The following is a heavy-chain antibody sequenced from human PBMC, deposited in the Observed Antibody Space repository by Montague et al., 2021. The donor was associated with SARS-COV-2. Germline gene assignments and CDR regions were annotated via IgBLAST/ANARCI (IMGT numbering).Heavy chain of an antibody. V-gene: IGHV4-39*01. Sequence: SETLSLTCTVSGGSISSSSYYWGWIRQPPGKGLEWIGSIYYSGSTCYNPSLESRVTISVDTSKNQFSLKLSSVTAADTAVYYCARHGKTRIAMIVVVIGYFDYWGQGTLVTVSS. CDR2: IYYSGST. CDR3: ARHGKTRIAMIVVVIGYFDY. J-gene: IGHJ4*02. D-gene: IGHD3-22*01. CDR1: GGSISSSSYY.